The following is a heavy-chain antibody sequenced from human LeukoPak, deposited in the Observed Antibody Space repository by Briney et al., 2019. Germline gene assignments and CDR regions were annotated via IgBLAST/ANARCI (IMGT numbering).Heavy chain of an antibody. Sequence: GGSLRLSCAASGFTFSRYAMSWVRQAPGKGLEWVSLISVSGRNTHYADSVRGRFIISRDDSKSTLSLQMNSLRAEDTAIYYCAKDLDSTALFGGPGDHWGQGTLVIVSS. CDR1: GFTFSRYA. J-gene: IGHJ4*02. V-gene: IGHV3-23*01. CDR3: AKDLDSTALFGGPGDH. CDR2: ISVSGRNT. D-gene: IGHD3-3*01.